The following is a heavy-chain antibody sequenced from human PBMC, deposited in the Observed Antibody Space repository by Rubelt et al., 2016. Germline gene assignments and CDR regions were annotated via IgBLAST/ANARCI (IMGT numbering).Heavy chain of an antibody. CDR1: GFTFSSYA. D-gene: IGHD1-1*01. Sequence: VQLVESGGGLVKPGGSLRLSCAASGFTFSSYAMHWVRQAPGKGLEWVAVISYDGSNKYYADSVKGRFTISRDNSKNTLYRQMNSLRAEDTAVYYCANDLDPMAPYYYYGMDVWGQGTTVTVSS. CDR2: ISYDGSNK. J-gene: IGHJ6*02. CDR3: ANDLDPMAPYYYYGMDV. V-gene: IGHV3-30*04.